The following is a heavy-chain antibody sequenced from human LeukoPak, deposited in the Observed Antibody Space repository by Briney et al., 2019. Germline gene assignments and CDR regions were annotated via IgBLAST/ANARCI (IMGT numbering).Heavy chain of an antibody. CDR1: GFSFRSYL. D-gene: IGHD3-22*01. Sequence: PGGSLRPPCSASGFSFRSYLMHWVRQIPGKGLLLVPYIDPYGGHTNYADSVKGRFTISRDNANNILYLQMNSLRVDDTAVYFCARGPYYYDSVGHPDIWGHGTMVTVSS. CDR2: IDPYGGHT. V-gene: IGHV3-74*01. CDR3: ARGPYYYDSVGHPDI. J-gene: IGHJ3*02.